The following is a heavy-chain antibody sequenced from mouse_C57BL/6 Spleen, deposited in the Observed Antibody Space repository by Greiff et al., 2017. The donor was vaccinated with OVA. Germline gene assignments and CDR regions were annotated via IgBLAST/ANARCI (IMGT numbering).Heavy chain of an antibody. CDR3: ARGSPYSNYVGFAY. J-gene: IGHJ3*01. Sequence: EVHLVESGPGLVKPSQSLSLTCSVTGYSITSGYYWNWIRQFPGNKLEWMGYISYDGSNNYNPSLKNRISITRDTSKNQFFLKLNSVTTEDTATYYCARGSPYSNYVGFAYWGQGTLVTVSA. CDR1: GYSITSGYY. V-gene: IGHV3-6*01. D-gene: IGHD2-5*01. CDR2: ISYDGSN.